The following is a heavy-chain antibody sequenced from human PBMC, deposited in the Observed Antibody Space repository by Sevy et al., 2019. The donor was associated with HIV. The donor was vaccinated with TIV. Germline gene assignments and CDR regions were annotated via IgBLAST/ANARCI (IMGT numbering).Heavy chain of an antibody. CDR1: GGSISSYY. CDR3: ARDPITVAPYFDY. CDR2: INYSGST. V-gene: IGHV4-59*01. Sequence: SETLSLTCTVSGGSISSYYCSWIRQPPGMGLEWIGYINYSGSTNYNPSLKSRVTISIDTSKNQFSLKLTSVTAADTAVYYCARDPITVAPYFDYWSQGTLVTVSS. D-gene: IGHD6-19*01. J-gene: IGHJ4*02.